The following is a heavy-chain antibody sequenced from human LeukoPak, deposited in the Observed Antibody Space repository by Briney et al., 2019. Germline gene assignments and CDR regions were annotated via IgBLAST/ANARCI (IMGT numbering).Heavy chain of an antibody. CDR3: ARVAPPYSYGYEY. D-gene: IGHD5-18*01. CDR2: IIPIFGTA. CDR1: GGTFSSYA. Sequence: SVKVSCRASGGTFSSYAISWVRQAPGQGLEWMGGIIPIFGTANYAQKFQGRVTITADESTSTAYMELSSLRSEDTAVYYCARVAPPYSYGYEYWGQGTLVTVSS. V-gene: IGHV1-69*13. J-gene: IGHJ4*02.